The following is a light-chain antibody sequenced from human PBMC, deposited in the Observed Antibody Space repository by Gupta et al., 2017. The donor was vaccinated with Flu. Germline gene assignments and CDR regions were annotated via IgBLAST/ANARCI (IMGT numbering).Light chain of an antibody. V-gene: IGLV1-44*01. CDR2: SNN. CDR3: AAWDDSLNGPGYV. J-gene: IGLJ1*01. CDR1: SSNIGSNT. Sequence: QSVLTQPPSASGTPGQRVTISCSGSSSNIGSNTVNWYQQLPGTAPKLLIYSNNQRPSGVPDRFSGSKSSTSASLAISGLQSEDEADYYFAAWDDSLNGPGYVFGTGTKVTVL.